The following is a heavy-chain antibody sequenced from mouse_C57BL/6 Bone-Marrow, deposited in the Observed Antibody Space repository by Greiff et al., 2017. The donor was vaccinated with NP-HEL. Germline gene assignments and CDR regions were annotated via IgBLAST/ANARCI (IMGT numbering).Heavy chain of an antibody. CDR2: INPSTGGT. CDR3: ERQRLYWFGSSYWYFGV. V-gene: IGHV1-42*01. J-gene: IGHJ1*03. CDR1: GYSFTGYY. D-gene: IGHD1-1*01. Sequence: EVQLQQSGPELVKPGASVKLSCKASGYSFTGYYMNWVKQSPEKSLEWIGEINPSTGGTTYNQKFKAKATLTVDKSYSTAYMQLKSLTSEDSAVYYCERQRLYWFGSSYWYFGVQGTVATVTVAT.